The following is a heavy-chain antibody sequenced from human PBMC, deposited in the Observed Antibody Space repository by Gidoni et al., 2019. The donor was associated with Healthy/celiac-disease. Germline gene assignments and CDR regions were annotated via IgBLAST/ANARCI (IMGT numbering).Heavy chain of an antibody. D-gene: IGHD3-16*02. J-gene: IGHJ6*02. CDR3: ARERVYDYVWGSYRSTYYYYYGMDV. CDR1: GLTFSHSY. CDR2: ISSSGSTI. Sequence: QVQLVESGGGLVKPGGSLRLSCAASGLTFSHSYMSSIRTVPGKGLEWVSYISSSGSTIYYAESVKGRFTISRDNGKNSLYLQMNSLRAEDTAVYYCARERVYDYVWGSYRSTYYYYYGMDVWGQGTTVTVSS. V-gene: IGHV3-11*01.